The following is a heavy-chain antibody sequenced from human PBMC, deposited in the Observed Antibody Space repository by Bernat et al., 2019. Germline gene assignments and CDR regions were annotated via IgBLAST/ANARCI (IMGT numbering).Heavy chain of an antibody. V-gene: IGHV3-23*01. CDR1: GFTFSSYA. J-gene: IGHJ5*02. CDR3: AKDGGRIWGSYRGNWFDP. Sequence: EVQLLESGGGLVQPGGSPRLSCAASGFTFSSYAMSWVRQAPGKGLEWVSAISGSGGSTYYADSVKGRFTISRDNSKNTLYLQMNSLRAEDTAVYYCAKDGGRIWGSYRGNWFDPWGQGTLVTVSS. CDR2: ISGSGGST. D-gene: IGHD3-16*02.